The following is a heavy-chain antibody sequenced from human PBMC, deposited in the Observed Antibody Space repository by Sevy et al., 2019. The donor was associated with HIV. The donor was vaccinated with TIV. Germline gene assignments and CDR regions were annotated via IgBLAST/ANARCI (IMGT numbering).Heavy chain of an antibody. Sequence: GGSLRLSCAASGFTFSSYAMHWVRQAPGKGLEWVSCISGLTNYINYAVSVKGRFTISRDNAKNSVYLQMNSLRAEDTAVYYCARRSSGWDYFDYWGQGTPVTVSS. D-gene: IGHD6-19*01. CDR3: ARRSSGWDYFDY. CDR2: ISGLTNYI. V-gene: IGHV3-21*05. J-gene: IGHJ4*02. CDR1: GFTFSSYA.